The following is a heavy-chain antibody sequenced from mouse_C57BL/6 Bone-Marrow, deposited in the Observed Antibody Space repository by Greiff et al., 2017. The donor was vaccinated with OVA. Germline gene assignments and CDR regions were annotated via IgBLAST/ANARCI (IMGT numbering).Heavy chain of an antibody. V-gene: IGHV1-81*01. Sequence: VQLQESGAELARPGASVKLSCKASGYTFTSYGISWVKQRTGQGLEWIGGIYPRSGNTYYNEKFKGKATLTADKSSSTAYMELRSLTSEDSAVYFCVYGSSSWFAYWGQGTLVTVSA. CDR3: VYGSSSWFAY. D-gene: IGHD1-1*01. CDR2: IYPRSGNT. J-gene: IGHJ3*01. CDR1: GYTFTSYG.